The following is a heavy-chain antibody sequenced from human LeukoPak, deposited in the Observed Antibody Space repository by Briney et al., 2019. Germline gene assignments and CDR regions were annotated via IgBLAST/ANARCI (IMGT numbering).Heavy chain of an antibody. CDR2: ISGSSSYI. CDR1: GFNFSTYN. Sequence: PGGSLRLSCAASGFNFSTYNMTWVRQAPGKGLECISSISGSSSYIYYADSVKGRFTISRDNAKNSLYLQMDSLRADDTAVYYCASGLSSNGYYPDYWGQGTLVAVSS. V-gene: IGHV3-21*01. J-gene: IGHJ4*02. CDR3: ASGLSSNGYYPDY. D-gene: IGHD3-22*01.